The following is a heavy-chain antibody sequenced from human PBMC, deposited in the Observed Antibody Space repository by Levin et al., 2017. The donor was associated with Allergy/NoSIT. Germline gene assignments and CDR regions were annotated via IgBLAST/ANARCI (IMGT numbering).Heavy chain of an antibody. CDR2: IHYSGNT. V-gene: IGHV4-59*01. Sequence: AGGSLRLSCTVSGGSINSYYWSWIRQPPGKGLEWIGYIHYSGNTNYNPSLKSRVTISIDTSKTQFSLRLTSLTAADTAVYYCARGIAVGGNYWGQGTLVTVSS. D-gene: IGHD6-19*01. J-gene: IGHJ4*02. CDR3: ARGIAVGGNY. CDR1: GGSINSYY.